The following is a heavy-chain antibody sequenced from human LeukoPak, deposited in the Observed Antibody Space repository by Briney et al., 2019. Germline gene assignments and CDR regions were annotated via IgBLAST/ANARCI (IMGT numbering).Heavy chain of an antibody. CDR3: ARDPRTSRYSYGLCY. D-gene: IGHD5-18*01. Sequence: GSSVKVSCTASGGTFSYYAISWVRQAPGQGLDWMGGIIPSFGTANYSQKFQGRVTITADESTSTAYMELSSLRSEDTAIYYCARDPRTSRYSYGLCYWGQGTLVTVSS. CDR1: GGTFSYYA. J-gene: IGHJ4*02. V-gene: IGHV1-69*01. CDR2: IIPSFGTA.